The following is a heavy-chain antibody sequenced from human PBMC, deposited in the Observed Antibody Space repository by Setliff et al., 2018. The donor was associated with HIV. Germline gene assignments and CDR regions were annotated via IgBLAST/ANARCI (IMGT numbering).Heavy chain of an antibody. CDR3: VREARGGYFDY. CDR1: GYTFTSYY. V-gene: IGHV1-46*01. Sequence: ASVKVSCKASGYTFTSYYIHWVRQAPGQGLEWMGIVIPSTSDTNYAQNFQGRVTMTRDTSTNTVYMDLSSLKSEDTAVYYCVREARGGYFDYWGQGTLVTVSS. D-gene: IGHD2-15*01. J-gene: IGHJ4*02. CDR2: VIPSTSDT.